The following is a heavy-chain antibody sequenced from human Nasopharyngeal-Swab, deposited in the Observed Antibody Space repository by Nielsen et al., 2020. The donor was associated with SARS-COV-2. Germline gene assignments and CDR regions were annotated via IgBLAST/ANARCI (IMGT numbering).Heavy chain of an antibody. V-gene: IGHV4-59*08. CDR3: ASFYDFWT. D-gene: IGHD3-3*01. CDR2: FYYSGIT. Sequence: SETLSLTCTVSGGSISSYYWSWIRQSLGKGLEWIGYFYYSGITNYNPSLKSRVTILIDTSKNQFSLKLNSVTAADTAVYYCASFYDFWTWGQGTLVTVSS. J-gene: IGHJ4*02. CDR1: GGSISSYY.